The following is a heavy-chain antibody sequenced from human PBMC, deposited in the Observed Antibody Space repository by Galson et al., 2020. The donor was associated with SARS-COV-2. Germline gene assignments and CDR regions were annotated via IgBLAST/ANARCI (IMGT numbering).Heavy chain of an antibody. V-gene: IGHV3-74*01. J-gene: IGHJ4*02. Sequence: GGSLRLSCAASGFTFSSYWMHWVRQAPGKGLVWVSRIYSEGSSTSYADSVKGRFTISGDDAKNTLYLHMRSLRAEDTAVYYCARGDMRNDYFDYWGQGTQVTVSS. D-gene: IGHD3-16*01. CDR1: GFTFSSYW. CDR3: ARGDMRNDYFDY. CDR2: IYSEGSST.